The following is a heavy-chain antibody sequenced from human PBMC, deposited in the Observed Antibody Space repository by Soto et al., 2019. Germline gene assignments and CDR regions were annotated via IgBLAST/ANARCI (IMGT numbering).Heavy chain of an antibody. Sequence: SETLSLTCTVSGGSISSYYWSWIRQPPGKGLEWIGYIYYSRSTYYNPSLKSRVTISVDTSKNQFSLKLSSVTAADTAVYYCARATTATHWYFDLWGRGTLVTVSS. CDR3: ARATTATHWYFDL. CDR1: GGSISSYY. J-gene: IGHJ2*01. CDR2: IYYSRST. V-gene: IGHV4-59*12. D-gene: IGHD4-17*01.